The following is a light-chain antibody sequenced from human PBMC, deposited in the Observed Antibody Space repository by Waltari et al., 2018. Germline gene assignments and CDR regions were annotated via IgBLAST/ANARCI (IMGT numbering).Light chain of an antibody. V-gene: IGKV2-28*01. CDR2: WGS. CDR3: MQALQTPRLT. CDR1: QSLLHSNGYNY. J-gene: IGKJ4*01. Sequence: DIVMTQSPLSLPVTPGEPASISCRSSQSLLHSNGYNYLDWYLQKPGQSPQLLIYWGSNRASRVPDRCSGSGSGTDFTLKISRVEAEDVGVYYCMQALQTPRLTFGGGTKVEIK.